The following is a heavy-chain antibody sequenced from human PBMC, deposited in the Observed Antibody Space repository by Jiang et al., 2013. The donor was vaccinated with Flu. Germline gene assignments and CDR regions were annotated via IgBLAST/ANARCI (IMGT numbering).Heavy chain of an antibody. CDR1: GGTFSSNA. J-gene: IGHJ4*02. D-gene: IGHD2-15*01. Sequence: SGAEVKKPGSSVKVSCKASGGTFSSNAISWVRQAPGQGLEWMGGIIPIFGTANYAQKFQGRVTITADKSTSTAYMELSSLRSEDTAVYYCARDRCPWGGGTCAIDYWGQGTLVTVSS. CDR3: ARDRCPWGGGTCAIDY. V-gene: IGHV1-69*06. CDR2: IIPIFGTA.